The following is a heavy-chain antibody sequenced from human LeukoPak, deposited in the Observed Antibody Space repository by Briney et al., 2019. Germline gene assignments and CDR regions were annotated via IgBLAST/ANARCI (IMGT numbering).Heavy chain of an antibody. CDR1: GASISGYY. V-gene: IGHV4-59*12. J-gene: IGHJ6*03. CDR2: IYFSGST. CDR3: AGSYYYGSGGLNYYYYMDV. Sequence: PSETLSLTCTVSGASISGYYWSWIRQPPGKGLEWIGYIYFSGSTNYNPSLKSRVTISVDTSKNQFSLKLSSVTAADTAVYYCAGSYYYGSGGLNYYYYMDVWGKGTTVTISS. D-gene: IGHD3-10*01.